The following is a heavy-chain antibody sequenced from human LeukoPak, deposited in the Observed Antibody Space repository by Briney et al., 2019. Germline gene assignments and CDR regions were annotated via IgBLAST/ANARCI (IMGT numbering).Heavy chain of an antibody. CDR3: AKSRRQQLLNYYYGMDV. CDR1: GFTFSSYA. D-gene: IGHD6-13*01. V-gene: IGHV3-23*01. J-gene: IGHJ6*04. Sequence: PGGSLRLSCAASGFTFSSYAMSWVRQAPGKGLEWDSAISGSGGSTYYADSVKGRFTISRDNSKNTLYLQMNSLRAEDTAVYYCAKSRRQQLLNYYYGMDVWGKGTTVTVSS. CDR2: ISGSGGST.